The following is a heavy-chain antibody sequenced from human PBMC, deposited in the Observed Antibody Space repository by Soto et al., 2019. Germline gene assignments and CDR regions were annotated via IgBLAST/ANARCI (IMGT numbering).Heavy chain of an antibody. CDR1: GFPFSTYP. D-gene: IGHD6-6*01. CDR3: TRDSSH. J-gene: IGHJ4*02. CDR2: INSASTTT. V-gene: IGHV3-48*02. Sequence: DVQLVESGGGLVQPGGSLRLSCAASGFPFSTYPMHWVRQAPGKGLEWISYINSASTTTFHADSVKGRFTVSRDNAKNSLHLQLTSVRHEDTAVYYCTRDSSHWGQGTLVTVSS.